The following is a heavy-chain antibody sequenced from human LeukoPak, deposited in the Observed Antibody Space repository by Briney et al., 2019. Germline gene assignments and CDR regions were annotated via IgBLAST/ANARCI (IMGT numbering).Heavy chain of an antibody. CDR1: GVSISSGGYY. CDR2: IYYSGST. Sequence: SETLSLTCTVSGVSISSGGYYWSWIRQHPGKGLEWIGYIYYSGSTYYNPSLKSRVTISVDTSKNQFSLKLSSVTAADTAVYYCAREVVLVRGVINDWGQGTLVTVSS. CDR3: AREVVLVRGVIND. J-gene: IGHJ4*02. V-gene: IGHV4-31*03. D-gene: IGHD3-10*01.